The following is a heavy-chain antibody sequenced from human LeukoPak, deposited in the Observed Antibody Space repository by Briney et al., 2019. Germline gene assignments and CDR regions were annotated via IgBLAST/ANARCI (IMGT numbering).Heavy chain of an antibody. D-gene: IGHD6-19*01. Sequence: GGSLRLSCAASGFTFNSYWMSWVRQAPGKGLEWVANIKQDGSEKYYVDSVKGRFTISRDNSKNTLYLQMNSLRAEDTAVYYCAKDLGPYSSGWSPFDYWGQGTLVTVSS. J-gene: IGHJ4*02. CDR1: GFTFNSYW. V-gene: IGHV3-7*01. CDR2: IKQDGSEK. CDR3: AKDLGPYSSGWSPFDY.